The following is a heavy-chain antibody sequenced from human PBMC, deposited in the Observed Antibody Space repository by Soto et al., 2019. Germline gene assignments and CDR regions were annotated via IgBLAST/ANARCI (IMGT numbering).Heavy chain of an antibody. CDR2: IVPIYRTA. J-gene: IGHJ4*02. CDR1: GGTFSSDR. D-gene: IGHD6-13*01. CDR3: ARDSGAKLSSS. V-gene: IGHV1-69*01. Sequence: QVQLVQSGAEVRETGSSVKVSCKASGGTFSSDRINWVRQAPGQGLEWVGGIVPIYRTADYAQKFQGRVSITADESARTTYLELSSLKSQDTAVYYCARDSGAKLSSSWGQGTLVTVSS.